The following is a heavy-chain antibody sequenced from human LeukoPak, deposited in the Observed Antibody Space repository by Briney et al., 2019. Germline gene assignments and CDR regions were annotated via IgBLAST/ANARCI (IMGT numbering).Heavy chain of an antibody. V-gene: IGHV4-59*01. CDR3: ARDRATFSGVGRRRDGRAGAFDI. J-gene: IGHJ3*02. D-gene: IGHD5-24*01. CDR1: GVSISSYY. CDR2: IYYSGST. Sequence: SETLSLTCTVSGVSISSYYWSWIRQPPGKGLEWIGYIYYSGSTNYNPSLKSRVTISVDTSKNQFSLKLSSVTAADTAVYYCARDRATFSGVGRRRDGRAGAFDIWGQGTMVTVSS.